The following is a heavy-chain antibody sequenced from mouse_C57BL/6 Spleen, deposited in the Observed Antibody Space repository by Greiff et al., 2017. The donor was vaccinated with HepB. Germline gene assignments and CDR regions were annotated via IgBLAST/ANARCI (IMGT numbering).Heavy chain of an antibody. J-gene: IGHJ2*01. V-gene: IGHV5-4*01. CDR2: ISDGGSYT. CDR3: AREYYGSSHDY. CDR1: GFTFSSYA. D-gene: IGHD1-1*01. Sequence: EVHLVESGGGLVKPGGSLKLSCAASGFTFSSYAMSWVRQTPEKRLEWVATISDGGSYTYYPDNVKGRFTISRDNAKHNLYLQMSHLKSEDTAMYYCAREYYGSSHDYWGQGTTLTVSS.